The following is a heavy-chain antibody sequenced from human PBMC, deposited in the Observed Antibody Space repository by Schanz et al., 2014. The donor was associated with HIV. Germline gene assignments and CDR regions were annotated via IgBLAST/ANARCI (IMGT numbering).Heavy chain of an antibody. CDR3: ARDLSLLSSTPTLAFDI. CDR2: TIPLFGTA. D-gene: IGHD2-2*01. Sequence: QVQLVQSGPEVKKPGASVRVSCETSGYTFSDYAINWVRQAPGQGLEWMGGTIPLFGTANYAQKFQGRVPITADESTSTAYMGLSSLTSEDTAVYYCARDLSLLSSTPTLAFDIWGQGTMVTVSS. V-gene: IGHV1-69*01. CDR1: GYTFSDYA. J-gene: IGHJ3*02.